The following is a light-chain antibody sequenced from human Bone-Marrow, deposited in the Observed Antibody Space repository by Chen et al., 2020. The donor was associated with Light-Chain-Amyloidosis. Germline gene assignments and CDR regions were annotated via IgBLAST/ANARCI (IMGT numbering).Light chain of an antibody. J-gene: IGLJ3*02. CDR1: LLAKNY. CDR3: YSATDDSLGV. Sequence: SYDLTQPSSVSVSPGQTAKFTCSGDLLAKNYVRWLQQKPGQAPVLVIYKDTERPSGIPERFSGSSSETTATLTVSGAQVDDEADYHCYSATDDSLGVFGGGTRLTVL. V-gene: IGLV3-27*01. CDR2: KDT.